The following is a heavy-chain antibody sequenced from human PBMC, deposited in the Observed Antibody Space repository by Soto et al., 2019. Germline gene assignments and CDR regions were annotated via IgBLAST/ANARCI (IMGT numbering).Heavy chain of an antibody. J-gene: IGHJ3*02. V-gene: IGHV7-4-1*01. CDR1: GYTFTSYA. Sequence: ASVKVSCKASGYTFTSYAMNWVRQAPGQGLEWMGWINTNTGNPTYAQGFTGRFVFSLDTSVSTAYLQICSLKAEDTAVYYCARGGEYCSSTSCWGVRNDAFDIWGQGTMVTVSS. CDR3: ARGGEYCSSTSCWGVRNDAFDI. CDR2: INTNTGNP. D-gene: IGHD2-2*01.